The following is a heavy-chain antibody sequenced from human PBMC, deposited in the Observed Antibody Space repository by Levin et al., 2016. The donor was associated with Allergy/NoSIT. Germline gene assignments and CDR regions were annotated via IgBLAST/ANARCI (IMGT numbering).Heavy chain of an antibody. CDR2: IIPILGIA. D-gene: IGHD3-22*01. J-gene: IGHJ4*02. V-gene: IGHV1-69*04. CDR3: ARDLGEYYYDSSGYYSDY. CDR1: GGTFSSYT. Sequence: SVKVSCKASGGTFSSYTISWVRQAPGQGLEWMGRIIPILGIANYAQKFQGRVTITADKSTSTAYMELSSLRSEDTAVYYCARDLGEYYYDSSGYYSDYWGQGTLVTVSS.